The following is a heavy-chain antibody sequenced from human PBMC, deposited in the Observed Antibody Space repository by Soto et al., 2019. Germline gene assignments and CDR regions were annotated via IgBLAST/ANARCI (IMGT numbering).Heavy chain of an antibody. CDR1: GFTFSSYG. D-gene: IGHD3-22*01. J-gene: IGHJ4*02. Sequence: PGGSLRLSCAASGFTFSSYGMHWVRQAPGKGLEWVAVISYDGSNKYYADSVKGRFTISRDNSKNTLYLQMNSLRAEDTAVYYCANAGYYDDHYFDYWGQGTLVTVSS. CDR3: ANAGYYDDHYFDY. CDR2: ISYDGSNK. V-gene: IGHV3-30*18.